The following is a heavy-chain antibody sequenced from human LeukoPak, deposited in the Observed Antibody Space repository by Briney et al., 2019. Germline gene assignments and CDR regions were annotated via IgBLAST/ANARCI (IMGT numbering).Heavy chain of an antibody. CDR3: ARGEFDYDGYFGY. Sequence: PGGSLRLSCAASGFTFSSYGMHWVRQAPGKGLEWVAVIWYDGSNKYYADSVKGRFTISRDNSKNTLYLQMNSLRAEDTAVYYCARGEFDYDGYFGYWGQGTLVTVSS. CDR1: GFTFSSYG. V-gene: IGHV3-33*01. D-gene: IGHD3-22*01. J-gene: IGHJ4*02. CDR2: IWYDGSNK.